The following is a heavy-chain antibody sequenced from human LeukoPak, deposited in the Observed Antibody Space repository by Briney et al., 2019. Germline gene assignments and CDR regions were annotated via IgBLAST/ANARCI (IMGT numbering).Heavy chain of an antibody. CDR2: IWYDGSNK. CDR3: ARDDCSGGSCYPDY. CDR1: GFTFSNFA. Sequence: SGGALRLSCAASGFTFSNFAMTWVRQAPGKGLEWVAVIWYDGSNKYYADSVKGRFTISRDNSKNTLYLQMNSLRAEDTAVYYCARDDCSGGSCYPDYWGQGTLVTVSS. J-gene: IGHJ4*02. V-gene: IGHV3-33*08. D-gene: IGHD2-15*01.